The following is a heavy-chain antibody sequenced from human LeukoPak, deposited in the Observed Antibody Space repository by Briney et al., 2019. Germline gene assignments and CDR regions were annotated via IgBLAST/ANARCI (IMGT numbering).Heavy chain of an antibody. V-gene: IGHV6-1*01. CDR2: TYYRSKWYN. CDR1: GDSVSSNTAA. J-gene: IGHJ6*03. D-gene: IGHD3-3*01. Sequence: SQTLSLTCAISGDSVSSNTAAWTWIRQSPSRGLEWLGRTYYRSKWYNDYAVSVKSRITINPDTSKNQLSLQLNSVTPEDTAMYYCARAFFPGNNYYYYMDVWGKGTTVTVSS. CDR3: ARAFFPGNNYYYYMDV.